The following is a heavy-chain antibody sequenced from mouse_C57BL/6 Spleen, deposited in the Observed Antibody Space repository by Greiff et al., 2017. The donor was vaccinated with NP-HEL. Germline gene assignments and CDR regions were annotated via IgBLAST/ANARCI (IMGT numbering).Heavy chain of an antibody. J-gene: IGHJ3*01. V-gene: IGHV1-52*01. D-gene: IGHD2-3*01. Sequence: QVQLQQPGAELVRPGSSVKLSCKASGYTFTSYWMHWVKQRPIQGLEWIGNIDPSDSETHYNQKFKGKATLTVDKSSSTAYMELRSLTSEDSAVYYCARRGGYSAWFAYWGQGTLVTVSA. CDR2: IDPSDSET. CDR1: GYTFTSYW. CDR3: ARRGGYSAWFAY.